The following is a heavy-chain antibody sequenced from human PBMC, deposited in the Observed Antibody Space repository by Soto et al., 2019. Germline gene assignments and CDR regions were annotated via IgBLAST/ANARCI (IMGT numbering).Heavy chain of an antibody. CDR1: VLTFTSYG. CDR2: IRGDGGQT. Sequence: GGSLRLACTASVLTFTSYGMGWVRQAPGKGLQWVSTIRGDGGQTHYTDSGKGRFSISRDNSKNTVYLQMDSLRAEDTAMYFCARDVGLDSDDFFAYWGQGTQVTAPQ. D-gene: IGHD3-9*01. J-gene: IGHJ4*02. CDR3: ARDVGLDSDDFFAY. V-gene: IGHV3-23*01.